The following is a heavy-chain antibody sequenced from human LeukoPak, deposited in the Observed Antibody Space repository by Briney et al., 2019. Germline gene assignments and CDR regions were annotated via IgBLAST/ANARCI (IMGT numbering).Heavy chain of an antibody. D-gene: IGHD4-17*01. CDR1: GFTFSSYA. CDR2: ISYDGSNK. V-gene: IGHV3-30*04. Sequence: GGSLRLSCAASGFTFSSYAMHWVRQAPGKGLEWVAVISYDGSNKYYADSVKGRFTISRDNSKNTLYLQMNSLRAEDTAVYYCARDPDYGDYGYYYYYGMDVWGQGTTVTVSS. J-gene: IGHJ6*02. CDR3: ARDPDYGDYGYYYYYGMDV.